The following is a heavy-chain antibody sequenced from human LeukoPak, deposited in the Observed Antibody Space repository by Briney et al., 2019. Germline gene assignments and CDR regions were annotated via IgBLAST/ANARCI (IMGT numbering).Heavy chain of an antibody. CDR3: ATRSHDYVFPYEDY. CDR2: IIPIFGTA. J-gene: IGHJ4*02. Sequence: ASVKVSCKASGGTFSSYAISWVRQAPGQGLEWMGGIIPIFGTANYAQKFQGRVTITADKSTSTAYMELSSLRSEDTAVYYCATRSHDYVFPYEDYWGQGTLVTVSS. D-gene: IGHD3-16*01. V-gene: IGHV1-69*06. CDR1: GGTFSSYA.